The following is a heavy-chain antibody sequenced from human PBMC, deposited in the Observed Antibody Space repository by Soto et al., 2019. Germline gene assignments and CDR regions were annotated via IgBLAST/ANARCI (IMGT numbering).Heavy chain of an antibody. Sequence: SETLSLTCAVYGGSFSGYYWSWIRQPPGKGLEWIGEINHSGSTNYNPSLKSRVTISVNTSKNQFSLKLSSVAAADTAVYYCARVDCTNGVCYADYWGQGTLVTVS. CDR1: GGSFSGYY. CDR2: INHSGST. J-gene: IGHJ4*02. D-gene: IGHD2-8*01. CDR3: ARVDCTNGVCYADY. V-gene: IGHV4-34*01.